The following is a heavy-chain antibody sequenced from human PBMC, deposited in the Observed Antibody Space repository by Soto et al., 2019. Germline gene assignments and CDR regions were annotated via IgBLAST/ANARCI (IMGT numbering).Heavy chain of an antibody. D-gene: IGHD6-19*01. CDR3: TTDLLDGGEYYYSSGWPYYGKDV. J-gene: IGHJ6*02. V-gene: IGHV3-15*07. CDR2: IKSKTDGGTT. Sequence: GGSLRLSCAASGFTFSNAWMNWVRQAPGKGLEWVGRIKSKTDGGTTDYAAPVKGRFTISRDDSKNTLYLQMNSLKTEDTAVYYCTTDLLDGGEYYYSSGWPYYGKDVWGQGTTVTVSS. CDR1: GFTFSNAW.